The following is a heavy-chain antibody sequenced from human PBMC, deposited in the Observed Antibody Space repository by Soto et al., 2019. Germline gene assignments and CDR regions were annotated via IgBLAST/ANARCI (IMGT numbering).Heavy chain of an antibody. J-gene: IGHJ4*02. CDR2: INHSGST. Sequence: QVQLQQWGAGLLKPSETLSLTCAVYGGSFSGYYWSWIRQPPGKGLEWIGEINHSGSTDYNRSLKSRVIISVDTSKNQFSMKLSSVTAADTAVYYCARSTGDSSFGFDYWGQGTLVTVSS. CDR1: GGSFSGYY. V-gene: IGHV4-34*01. D-gene: IGHD2-2*01. CDR3: ARSTGDSSFGFDY.